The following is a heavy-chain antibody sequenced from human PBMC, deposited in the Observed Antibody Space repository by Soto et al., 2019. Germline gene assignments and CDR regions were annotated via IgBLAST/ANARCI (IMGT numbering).Heavy chain of an antibody. J-gene: IGHJ6*03. CDR2: IWYDGSNK. CDR3: ARDGSMGGYYYYYMDV. D-gene: IGHD3-10*01. V-gene: IGHV3-33*01. CDR1: GFTFSSYG. Sequence: GGSLRLSCAASGFTFSSYGMHWVRQAPGKGLEWVAVIWYDGSNKYYADSVKGRFTISRDNSKNTLYLQMNSLRAEDTAVYYCARDGSMGGYYYYYMDVWGKGTTVTVSS.